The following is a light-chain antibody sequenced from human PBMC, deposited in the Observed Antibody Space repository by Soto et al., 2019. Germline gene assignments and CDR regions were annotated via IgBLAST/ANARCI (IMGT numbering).Light chain of an antibody. J-gene: IGKJ4*01. CDR2: GAS. V-gene: IGKV3-20*01. CDR1: QTVSSNY. Sequence: EIVLTQSPGTLSVSPGERATLSCRSSQTVSSNYLAWYQQKPGQAPRLIIYGASSRATGIPDRFSGSGSGTDFTLTISRLETEDFAVYYCQQYGSSPALTFGGGTKVDI. CDR3: QQYGSSPALT.